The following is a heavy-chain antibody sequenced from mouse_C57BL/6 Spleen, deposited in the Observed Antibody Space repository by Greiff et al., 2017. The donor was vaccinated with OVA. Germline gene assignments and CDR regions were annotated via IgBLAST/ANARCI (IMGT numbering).Heavy chain of an antibody. D-gene: IGHD1-1*01. CDR3: TRVLLRG. CDR1: GYTFTDYE. CDR2: IDPETGGT. J-gene: IGHJ2*01. Sequence: LVESGAELVRPGASVTLSCKASGYTFTDYEMHWVKQTPVHGLEWIGAIDPETGGTAYNQKFKGKAILTADKSSSTAYMELRSLTSEDSAVYYCTRVLLRGWGQGTTLTVSS. V-gene: IGHV1-15*01.